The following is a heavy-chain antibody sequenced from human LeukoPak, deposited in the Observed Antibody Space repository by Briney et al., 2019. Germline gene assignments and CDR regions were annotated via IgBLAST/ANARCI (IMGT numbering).Heavy chain of an antibody. CDR2: ISSSSSYI. Sequence: GGSLRLSCAASEFTFSSYSMNWVRQAPGKGLEWVSSISSSSSYIYYADSVKGRFTISRDNAKNSLYLQMNSLRAEDTAVYYCAREGDSSSWYDYWGQGTLVTVSS. D-gene: IGHD6-13*01. V-gene: IGHV3-21*01. J-gene: IGHJ4*02. CDR3: AREGDSSSWYDY. CDR1: EFTFSSYS.